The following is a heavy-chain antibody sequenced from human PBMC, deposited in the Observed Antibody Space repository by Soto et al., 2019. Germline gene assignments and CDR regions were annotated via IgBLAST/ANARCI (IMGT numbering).Heavy chain of an antibody. CDR2: ISYDGSNK. Sequence: QVQLVESGGGVVQPGRSLRLSCAASGFTFSSYGMHWVRQAPGKGLEWVAVISYDGSNKYYADSVKGRITISRDNSKNTLYLQMNSLRAEDTAVYYCAKDRSSGWIDYWGQGTLVTVSS. J-gene: IGHJ4*02. D-gene: IGHD6-19*01. CDR3: AKDRSSGWIDY. CDR1: GFTFSSYG. V-gene: IGHV3-30*18.